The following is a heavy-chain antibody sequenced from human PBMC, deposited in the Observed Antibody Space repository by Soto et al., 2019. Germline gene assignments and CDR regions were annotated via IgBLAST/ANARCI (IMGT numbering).Heavy chain of an antibody. CDR1: GVSTISNYS. D-gene: IGHD2-21*01. V-gene: IGHV4-59*01. CDR2: LYYSGTT. Sequence: SETLSLTCSVSGVSTISNYSWSWIRQPPGNGLEWIGCLYYSGTTSYNSSLKSRITISVDTSTTQVSLKLTSVTAADTAVYYCARLPGRGDNTGLYGPLGYLWGQGPLVTVSS. CDR3: ARLPGRGDNTGLYGPLGYL. J-gene: IGHJ5*02.